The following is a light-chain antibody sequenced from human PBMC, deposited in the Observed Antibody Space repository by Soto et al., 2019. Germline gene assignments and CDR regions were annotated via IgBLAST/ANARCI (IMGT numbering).Light chain of an antibody. J-gene: IGKJ3*01. V-gene: IGKV4-1*01. CDR2: WAS. CDR3: QQYYSIPE. CDR1: QSVLYSSNNKNY. Sequence: DIVMTQSPDSLAVSLGERATINCKSSQSVLYSSNNKNYFAWYQQKPGQPPKLLIYWASTRESGVPDRFSGSGSGPDFTLTISSLQAEDVAVYYCQQYYSIPEFGPGTKVDIK.